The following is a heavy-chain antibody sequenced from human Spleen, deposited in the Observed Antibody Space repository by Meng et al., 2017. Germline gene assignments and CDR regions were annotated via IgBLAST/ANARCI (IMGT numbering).Heavy chain of an antibody. D-gene: IGHD4-11*01. CDR1: GGSFSGYY. CDR2: INHSGST. V-gene: IGHV4-34*01. CDR3: ARGPTTMAHDFDY. J-gene: IGHJ4*02. Sequence: QGQLHEWGRRLFKPSGPLSLTCAVYGGSFSGYYWSWIRQPPGKGLEWIGEINHSGSTNYNPSLKSRVTISVDTSKNQFSLKLSSVTAADSAVYYCARGPTTMAHDFDYWGQGTLVTVSS.